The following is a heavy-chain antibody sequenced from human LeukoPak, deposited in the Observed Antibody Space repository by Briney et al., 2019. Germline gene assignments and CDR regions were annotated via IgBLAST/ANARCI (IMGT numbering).Heavy chain of an antibody. J-gene: IGHJ6*04. V-gene: IGHV3-7*03. CDR3: ATFVGFGSGTYTVQGVLLV. D-gene: IGHD3-3*01. CDR2: IKHDGSEK. CDR1: EFSPTSFW. Sequence: GGSLRLSCVASEFSPTSFWMTWVRQAPGRGLEWVANIKHDGSEKYYASPVKGRFTISSATAKHSFYLQMNIPRADETAYYYCATFVGFGSGTYTVQGVLLVGGKGPTVTVSS.